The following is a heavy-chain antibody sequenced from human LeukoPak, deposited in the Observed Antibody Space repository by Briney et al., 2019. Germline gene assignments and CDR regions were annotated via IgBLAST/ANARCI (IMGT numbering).Heavy chain of an antibody. Sequence: PGGSLRLSCAASGFAFTTYWMNWVRQAPGKGLEWVPNIKQDGSEKYYVDSVKGRFTISRDNAKNSLYLQMNSLRADDTAVYYCARGRYCSSTTCSFFDYWGQGTLVTVSS. CDR3: ARGRYCSSTTCSFFDY. V-gene: IGHV3-7*01. J-gene: IGHJ4*02. CDR2: IKQDGSEK. CDR1: GFAFTTYW. D-gene: IGHD2-2*01.